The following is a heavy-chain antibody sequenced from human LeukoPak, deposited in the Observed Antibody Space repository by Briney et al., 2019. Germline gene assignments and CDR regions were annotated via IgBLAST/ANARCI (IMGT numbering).Heavy chain of an antibody. CDR1: GFTFSSYA. D-gene: IGHD6-6*01. J-gene: IGHJ4*02. V-gene: IGHV4-34*01. Sequence: PGGSLRLSCAASGFTFSSYAMSWIRQPPGKGLEWIGEINHSGSTNYNPSLKSRVTISVDTSKNQFSLKLSSVTAADTAVYYCARDWVAARPGPYYFDYWGQGTLVTVSS. CDR2: INHSGST. CDR3: ARDWVAARPGPYYFDY.